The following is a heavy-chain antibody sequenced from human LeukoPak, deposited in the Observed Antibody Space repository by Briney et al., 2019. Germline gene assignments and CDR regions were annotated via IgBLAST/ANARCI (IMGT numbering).Heavy chain of an antibody. CDR3: ARLGNNGDYDY. CDR2: IYYSGST. Sequence: SETLSLTCTVSDGSISSYYWSWIRQPPGKGLEWIGYIYYSGSTNYNPSLKSRVTISVDTSKNQFSLKLSSVTAADTAVYYCARLGNNGDYDYWGQGTLVTVSS. CDR1: DGSISSYY. V-gene: IGHV4-59*08. J-gene: IGHJ4*02. D-gene: IGHD4-17*01.